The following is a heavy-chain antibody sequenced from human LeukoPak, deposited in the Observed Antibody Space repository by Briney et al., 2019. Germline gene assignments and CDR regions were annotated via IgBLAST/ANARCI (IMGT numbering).Heavy chain of an antibody. V-gene: IGHV3-23*01. CDR2: ISGSGGST. CDR1: GFTFCSYA. D-gene: IGHD1-26*01. Sequence: GGSLRLSCAASGFTFCSYAMSWVRQAPGKGLEWVSAISGSGGSTYYADSVKGRFTISRDNSKNTLYLQMNSLRAEDTAVYYCAKDIVGARGGFDYWGQGTLVTVSS. CDR3: AKDIVGARGGFDY. J-gene: IGHJ4*02.